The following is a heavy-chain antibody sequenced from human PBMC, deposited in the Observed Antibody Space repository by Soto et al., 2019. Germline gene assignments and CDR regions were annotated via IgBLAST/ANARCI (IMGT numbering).Heavy chain of an antibody. J-gene: IGHJ4*02. CDR2: VSHDGRNT. Sequence: VQLVESGGGVVQPGRSLRLSCAASGFTFSDYAMHWVRQAPGKGLEWVAVVSHDGRNTHYADSVKGRFTISRDSSKNTVSLEMTSLRAEYTGVYYCAKGGRQWLVTSDFNYWGQGALVTVSS. CDR1: GFTFSDYA. CDR3: AKGGRQWLVTSDFNY. V-gene: IGHV3-30*18. D-gene: IGHD6-19*01.